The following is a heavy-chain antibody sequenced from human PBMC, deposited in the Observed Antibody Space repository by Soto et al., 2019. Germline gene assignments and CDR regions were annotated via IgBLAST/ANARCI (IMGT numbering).Heavy chain of an antibody. D-gene: IGHD3-22*01. V-gene: IGHV2-5*02. Sequence: QITLKESGPTLVKPTQTLTLTCTFSGFSLSTSGVGVGWIRQPPGKALEWLALIYWDDDKRYSPSLKSRLTITKDTSKNQVVLTMTTMDPVDTATYYCAHKGGYDSSGYWFDPWGQGTLVTVSS. CDR1: GFSLSTSGVG. J-gene: IGHJ5*02. CDR2: IYWDDDK. CDR3: AHKGGYDSSGYWFDP.